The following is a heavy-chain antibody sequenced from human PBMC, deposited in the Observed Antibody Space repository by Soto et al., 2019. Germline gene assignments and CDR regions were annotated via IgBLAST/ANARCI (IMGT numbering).Heavy chain of an antibody. CDR2: LYTGGNT. CDR3: ARATGRYCISTTCYQDY. J-gene: IGHJ4*02. Sequence: GGSLRLSCAASGFNVSSNYMTWVRQAPGRGLEWVSVLYTGGNTYYADSVKGRFTISRDNSKNTLYLQMNSLRAEDTAIYYCARATGRYCISTTCYQDYWGQGTLVTVSS. CDR1: GFNVSSNY. D-gene: IGHD2-2*01. V-gene: IGHV3-53*01.